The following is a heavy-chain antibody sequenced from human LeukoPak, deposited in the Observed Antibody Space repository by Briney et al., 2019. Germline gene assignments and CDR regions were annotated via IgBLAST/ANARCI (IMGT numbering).Heavy chain of an antibody. V-gene: IGHV4-34*01. Sequence: SETLSLTCAVYGGSFSGYYWSWIRQPPGKGLEWIGEINHGGSTKYNPSLKSRVTISVDTSKNQFSLKLSSVTAADTAVYYCARDLTMVRGVSMYYFDYWGQGTLVTVSS. D-gene: IGHD3-10*01. CDR3: ARDLTMVRGVSMYYFDY. CDR2: INHGGST. CDR1: GGSFSGYY. J-gene: IGHJ4*02.